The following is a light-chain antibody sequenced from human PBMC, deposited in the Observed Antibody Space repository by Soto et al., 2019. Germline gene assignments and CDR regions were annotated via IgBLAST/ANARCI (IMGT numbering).Light chain of an antibody. CDR1: QSINSY. CDR2: GAS. CDR3: QQYYNWPRT. J-gene: IGKJ1*01. Sequence: EIVMTQSPATLSVSPGERATLSCRASQSINSYLAWFQQKPGQAPRLLIDGASTRATGVPARFSGSGSATEFTLTITSLQSEDFAVYYCQQYYNWPRTFGQGTKVEIK. V-gene: IGKV3-15*01.